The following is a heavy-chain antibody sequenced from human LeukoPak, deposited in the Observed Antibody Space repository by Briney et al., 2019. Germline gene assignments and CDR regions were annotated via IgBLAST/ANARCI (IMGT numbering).Heavy chain of an antibody. Sequence: GASVKVSFTASGGSFSSYGIGWVRQAPGQGLEWMGEIIPIFGTANYAQKFQGRVTITADESTSTAYMELSSLRSEDTAVYYCARGGGVAFDIWGQGTMVTVSS. CDR3: ARGGGVAFDI. D-gene: IGHD3-3*01. V-gene: IGHV1-69*13. CDR2: IIPIFGTA. CDR1: GGSFSSYG. J-gene: IGHJ3*02.